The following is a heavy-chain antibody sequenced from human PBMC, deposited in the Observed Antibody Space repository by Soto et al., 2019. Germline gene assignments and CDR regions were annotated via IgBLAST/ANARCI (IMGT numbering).Heavy chain of an antibody. Sequence: SETLSLTCTVSGGSISSYYWSWIRQPPGKGLEWIGYIYYSGSTNYNPSLKSRVTISVDTSKNQFSLKLSSVTAADTAVYYCASSAFWSGYEGGEFDYWGQRTLVTVSS. CDR2: IYYSGST. D-gene: IGHD3-3*01. J-gene: IGHJ4*02. CDR1: GGSISSYY. V-gene: IGHV4-59*01. CDR3: ASSAFWSGYEGGEFDY.